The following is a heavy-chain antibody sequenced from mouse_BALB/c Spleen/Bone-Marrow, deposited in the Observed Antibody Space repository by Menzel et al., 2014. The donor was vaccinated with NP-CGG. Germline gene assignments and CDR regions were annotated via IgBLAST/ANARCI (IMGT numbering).Heavy chain of an antibody. Sequence: VKLVESGPGLVAPSQSLSITCTVSGFSLTNYGISWVRQPPGKGLEWLGVIWGDGSTNYHSALISGLSISKDNSKSQVLLKLNSLRTDDTATYYCRGGPWFAYWGQGTLVTVSA. V-gene: IGHV2-3*01. CDR3: RGGPWFAY. J-gene: IGHJ3*01. D-gene: IGHD3-3*01. CDR1: GFSLTNYG. CDR2: IWGDGST.